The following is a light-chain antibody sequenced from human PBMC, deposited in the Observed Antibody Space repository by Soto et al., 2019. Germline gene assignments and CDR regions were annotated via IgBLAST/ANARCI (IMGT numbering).Light chain of an antibody. CDR2: KAS. CDR3: QQYNSYWT. V-gene: IGKV1-5*03. J-gene: IGKJ1*01. Sequence: DIQMTQSPPTLSASVGDRVTITCRASQSISSWLAWYQQKPGKAPKLLIYKASSLESGVPSRFSGSGSGTEFTLTISSLQPDDFATYYCQQYNSYWTFGQGTKV. CDR1: QSISSW.